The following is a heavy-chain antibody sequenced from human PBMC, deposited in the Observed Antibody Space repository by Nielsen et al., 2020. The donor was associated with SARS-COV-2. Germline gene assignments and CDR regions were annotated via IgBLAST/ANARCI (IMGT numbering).Heavy chain of an antibody. D-gene: IGHD6-19*01. Sequence: GGSLRLSCAASGFTFSSYSMNWVRQAPGKGLEWVSYISSSSSTIYYADSVKGRFTISRDNAKNSLYLQMNSLRAEDTAVYYCARSHIAVPYGAFDYWGQGTLVTVSS. CDR2: ISSSSSTI. V-gene: IGHV3-48*01. J-gene: IGHJ4*02. CDR1: GFTFSSYS. CDR3: ARSHIAVPYGAFDY.